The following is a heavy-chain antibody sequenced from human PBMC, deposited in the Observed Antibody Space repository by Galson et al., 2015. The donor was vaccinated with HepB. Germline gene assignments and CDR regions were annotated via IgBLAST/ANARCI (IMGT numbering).Heavy chain of an antibody. V-gene: IGHV3-48*01. J-gene: IGHJ3*02. CDR3: ASESTKWELLPGAFDI. CDR1: GFTFSSYS. D-gene: IGHD1-26*01. Sequence: SLRLSCAASGFTFSSYSMNWVRQAPGKGLEWVSYISSSSSTIYYADSVKGRFTISRDNAKNSLYLQMNSLRAEDTAVYYCASESTKWELLPGAFDIWGQGTTVTVSS. CDR2: ISSSSSTI.